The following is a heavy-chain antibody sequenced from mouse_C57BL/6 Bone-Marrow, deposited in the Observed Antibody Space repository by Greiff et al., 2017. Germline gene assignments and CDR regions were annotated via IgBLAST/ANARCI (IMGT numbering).Heavy chain of an antibody. CDR2: INPSSGYT. CDR1: GYTFTSYW. V-gene: IGHV1-7*01. J-gene: IGHJ4*01. Sequence: VQLQQSGAELAKPGASVKLSCKASGYTFTSYWMHWVKQRPGQGLEWIGYINPSSGYTKYNQKFKDKATLTADKSSSTAYMQLSSLTHEDSAVYYCARTGTPYYYAMDYWGQGTSVTGSA. CDR3: ARTGTPYYYAMDY. D-gene: IGHD1-1*02.